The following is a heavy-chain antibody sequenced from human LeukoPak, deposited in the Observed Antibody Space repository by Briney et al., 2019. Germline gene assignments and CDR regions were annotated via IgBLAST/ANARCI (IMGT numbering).Heavy chain of an antibody. V-gene: IGHV1-8*02. CDR3: AREIGPRQLHLWGSAFDY. CDR1: GYTFTSYD. J-gene: IGHJ4*02. CDR2: MNPNSGNT. Sequence: ASVKVSCKASGYTFTSYDINWVRQASGQGLEWMGWMNPNSGNTGYAQKFQGRVTMTRDTSTSTVYVELNSLRSEDTAVYYCAREIGPRQLHLWGSAFDYWGQGTLVTVSS. D-gene: IGHD5-18*01.